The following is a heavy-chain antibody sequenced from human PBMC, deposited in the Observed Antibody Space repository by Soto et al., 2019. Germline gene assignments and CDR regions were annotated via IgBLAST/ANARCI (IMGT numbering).Heavy chain of an antibody. D-gene: IGHD3-3*01. J-gene: IGHJ6*02. CDR1: GFTFSSYS. CDR3: ARVVEDYDFWSGPQWEYYYYGMNV. CDR2: ISSSSSTI. Sequence: QPGGSLRLSCAASGFTFSSYSMNWVRQAPGKGLEWVSYISSSSSTIYYADSVKGRFTISRDNAKNSLYLQMNSLRDEDTAVYYCARVVEDYDFWSGPQWEYYYYGMNVWGQGTTVTVSS. V-gene: IGHV3-48*02.